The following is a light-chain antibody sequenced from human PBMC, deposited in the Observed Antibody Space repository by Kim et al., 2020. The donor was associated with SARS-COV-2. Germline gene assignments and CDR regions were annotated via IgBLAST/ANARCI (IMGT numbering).Light chain of an antibody. V-gene: IGKV3-20*01. Sequence: EIVLTQSPGTLSLSPGERATLSCRASQSVYSSYLAWYQQKVGQAPRLRIYGASTRATDIPDRFSGSGSGTDFTLTISSLEPEDFAVYYCQQYGSSPYTFGQGTKVDI. J-gene: IGKJ2*01. CDR1: QSVYSSY. CDR2: GAS. CDR3: QQYGSSPYT.